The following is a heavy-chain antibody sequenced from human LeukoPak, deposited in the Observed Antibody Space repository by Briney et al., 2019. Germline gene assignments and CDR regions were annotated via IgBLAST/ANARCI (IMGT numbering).Heavy chain of an antibody. D-gene: IGHD1-26*01. CDR1: GFTFSSYS. J-gene: IGHJ4*02. CDR2: ISSSSSYI. Sequence: PGGSLRLSCAASGFTFSSYSMNWVRQAPGKGLEWVSSISSSSSYISYADSVKGRFTISRDNAKNSLHPQMNSLRAEDTAVYYCARGAAGYVGASSFDYWGQGTLVTVSS. CDR3: ARGAAGYVGASSFDY. V-gene: IGHV3-21*01.